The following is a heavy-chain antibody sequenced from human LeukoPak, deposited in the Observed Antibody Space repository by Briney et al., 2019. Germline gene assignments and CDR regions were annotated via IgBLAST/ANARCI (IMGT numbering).Heavy chain of an antibody. V-gene: IGHV3-7*01. CDR1: GFTYSSYA. D-gene: IGHD6-13*01. CDR2: IKEDGSEK. Sequence: GGSLRLSCAVSGFTYSSYAMSWVRQAPGKGLEWVANIKEDGSEKYYVDSVKGRFTISRDNAKNSLYLQMNSLRAEDRAVYYCARDVGAGYSSSWYEGWGQGTLVTVSS. CDR3: ARDVGAGYSSSWYEG. J-gene: IGHJ4*02.